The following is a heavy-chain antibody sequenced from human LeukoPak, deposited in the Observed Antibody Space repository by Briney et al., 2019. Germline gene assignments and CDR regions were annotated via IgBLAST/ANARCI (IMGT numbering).Heavy chain of an antibody. CDR3: ASGDFWSGYYGARWFDP. D-gene: IGHD3-3*01. V-gene: IGHV1-69*13. Sequence: ASVKVSCKASGGTFSSYAISWVRQAPGQGLEWMGGIIPIFGTANYAQKFQGRVTITADESTSTAYMELSSLRSEDTAVYYCASGDFWSGYYGARWFDPWGQGTLVTVSS. J-gene: IGHJ5*02. CDR2: IIPIFGTA. CDR1: GGTFSSYA.